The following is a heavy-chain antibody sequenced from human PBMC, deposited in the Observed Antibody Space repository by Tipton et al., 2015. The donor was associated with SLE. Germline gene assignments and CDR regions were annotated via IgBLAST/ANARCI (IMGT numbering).Heavy chain of an antibody. V-gene: IGHV4-4*08. CDR3: AKEGGSESHDGFDI. J-gene: IGHJ3*02. CDR1: GGSMSGYY. CDR2: IHSGGST. D-gene: IGHD3-10*01. Sequence: LRLSCAVSGGSMSGYYLSWIRQSPGKGLEWIGYIHSGGSTNYNPSLNSRVTISSDTSRNQFSLTLTSVTVADTAVYYCAKEGGSESHDGFDIWGQGTMVTVSS.